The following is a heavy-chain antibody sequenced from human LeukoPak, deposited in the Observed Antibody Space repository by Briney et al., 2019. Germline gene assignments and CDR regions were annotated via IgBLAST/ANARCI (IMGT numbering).Heavy chain of an antibody. J-gene: IGHJ5*02. CDR3: AREARTLHNWFDP. D-gene: IGHD2-21*01. CDR2: IYYSGST. Sequence: SETLSLTCTVSGGSISSYYWSWIRQPPGKGLEWIGYIYYSGSTNYNPSLKSRVTISVDTSKNQFSLKLSSVTAADTAVYYCAREARTLHNWFDPWGQGTLVTVSS. V-gene: IGHV4-59*01. CDR1: GGSISSYY.